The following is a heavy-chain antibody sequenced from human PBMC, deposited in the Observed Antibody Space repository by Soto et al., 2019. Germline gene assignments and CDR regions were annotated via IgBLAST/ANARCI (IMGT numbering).Heavy chain of an antibody. Sequence: EVQLLESGGGLVQPGGSLRLSCAASGFTFSSYAMSWVRQAPGKGLEWVSAISGSGGSTYYADSVKGRFTISRDNSKNTLYLQMNSLSAEDTAVYYCAKFPGIAVAGRDYWGQGTLVTVSS. CDR3: AKFPGIAVAGRDY. CDR2: ISGSGGST. CDR1: GFTFSSYA. J-gene: IGHJ4*02. V-gene: IGHV3-23*01. D-gene: IGHD6-19*01.